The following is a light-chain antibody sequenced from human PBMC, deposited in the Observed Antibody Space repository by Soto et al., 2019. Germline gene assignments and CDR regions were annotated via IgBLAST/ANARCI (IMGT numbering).Light chain of an antibody. J-gene: IGLJ1*01. Sequence: QSALTQPASVSGSPGQSITLSCNGTSSDVGSYNLVSWYQQHPGKAPKLMIYEGSKRPSGVSNRFSGSKSGNTASLTISGLQAEDEADYYCCSYAGSSTFFYVFGTGTKLTVL. V-gene: IGLV2-23*03. CDR2: EGS. CDR3: CSYAGSSTFFYV. CDR1: SSDVGSYNL.